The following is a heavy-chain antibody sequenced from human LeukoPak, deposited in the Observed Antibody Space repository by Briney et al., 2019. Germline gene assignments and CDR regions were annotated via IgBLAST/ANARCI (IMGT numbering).Heavy chain of an antibody. V-gene: IGHV3-74*01. CDR3: VRSAFLTTEFYFDY. J-gene: IGHJ4*01. CDR2: INTDGRTI. Sequence: GGSLRLSCAASGLTFSRYWIHWVRQAPGKGLVWVSRINTDGRTITYADSVKGRFTISRDNAKNTLYLQMNSLRAEDTAVYYCVRSAFLTTEFYFDYWGHGTLVTVSS. CDR1: GLTFSRYW. D-gene: IGHD4-11*01.